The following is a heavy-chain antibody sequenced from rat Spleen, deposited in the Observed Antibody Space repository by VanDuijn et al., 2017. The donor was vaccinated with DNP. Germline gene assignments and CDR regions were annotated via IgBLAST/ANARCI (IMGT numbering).Heavy chain of an antibody. CDR3: ARGNYPGINTFDH. CDR2: ISPSGAST. J-gene: IGHJ2*01. CDR1: GFTFSNFD. D-gene: IGHD1-4*01. V-gene: IGHV5-25*01. Sequence: EVQLVESGGGFVQPGRSLQLSCVVSGFTFSNFDMAWVRQAPTKGLEWVASISPSGASTYSRDSVRGRFTVSRDNAKSTLYLQMNSLRSEDTATYYCARGNYPGINTFDHWGQGVMVTVSS.